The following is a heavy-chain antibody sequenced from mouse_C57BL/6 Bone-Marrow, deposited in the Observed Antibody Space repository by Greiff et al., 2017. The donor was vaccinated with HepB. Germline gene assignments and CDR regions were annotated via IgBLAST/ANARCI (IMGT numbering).Heavy chain of an antibody. D-gene: IGHD3-2*02. CDR3: ARRSSGHVLAY. V-gene: IGHV1-69*01. CDR2: IDPSDSYT. CDR1: GYTFTSYW. J-gene: IGHJ3*01. Sequence: QVQLQQPGAELVMPGASVKLSCKASGYTFTSYWMHWVKQRPGQGLEWIGEIDPSDSYTNYNQKFKGKSTLTVDKSSSTAYMQLSSLTSEDSAVYDCARRSSGHVLAYWGQGTLVTVSA.